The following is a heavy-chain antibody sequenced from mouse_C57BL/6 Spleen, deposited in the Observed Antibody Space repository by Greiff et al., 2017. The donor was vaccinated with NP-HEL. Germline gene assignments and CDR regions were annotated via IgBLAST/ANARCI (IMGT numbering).Heavy chain of an antibody. D-gene: IGHD1-1*01. J-gene: IGHJ4*01. CDR2: ISYSGST. V-gene: IGHV3-1*01. Sequence: VQLQQSGPGMVKPSQSLSLTCTVTGYSITSGYDWHWIRHFPGNKLEWMGYISYSGSTNYNPSLKSRISITHDTSKNHFFLKLNSVTTEDTATYYGARGYYGSSTWAMDYWGQGTSVTVAS. CDR1: GYSITSGYD. CDR3: ARGYYGSSTWAMDY.